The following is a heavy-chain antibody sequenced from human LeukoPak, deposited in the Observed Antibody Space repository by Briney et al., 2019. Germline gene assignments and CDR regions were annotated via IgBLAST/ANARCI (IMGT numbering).Heavy chain of an antibody. Sequence: PSETLSLTCTVSSGSISTSNYYWGWVRQPPGKALEWIGNIFYSGSTYYSPSLKSRVTISVDTSKNQFSLKLSSVTAADTAVYYCARDEYSSSWYHYWGQGTLVTVSS. CDR3: ARDEYSSSWYHY. J-gene: IGHJ4*02. V-gene: IGHV4-39*07. CDR1: SGSISTSNYY. CDR2: IFYSGST. D-gene: IGHD6-13*01.